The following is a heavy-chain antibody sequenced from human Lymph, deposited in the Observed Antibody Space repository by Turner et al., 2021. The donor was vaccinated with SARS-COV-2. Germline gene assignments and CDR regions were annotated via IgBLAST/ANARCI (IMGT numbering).Heavy chain of an antibody. CDR3: ARDVERYNDCWSGYSGGYGMDV. Sequence: HVQLVQSGAAVLKPGASVKVSCTASGYTFTGSYMHWVRQAPGQGIEWMGWSNPNSGGTNYAQKFQGRVTMTRDTYISAAYMELSRLRSDDTAVYYCARDVERYNDCWSGYSGGYGMDVWGQGTTVTVSS. CDR1: GYTFTGSY. D-gene: IGHD3-3*01. J-gene: IGHJ6*02. CDR2: SNPNSGGT. V-gene: IGHV1-2*02.